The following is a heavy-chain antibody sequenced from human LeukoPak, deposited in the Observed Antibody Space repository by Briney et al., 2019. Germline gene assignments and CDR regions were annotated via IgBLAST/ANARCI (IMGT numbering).Heavy chain of an antibody. D-gene: IGHD1-7*01. J-gene: IGHJ4*02. Sequence: PGGSLRLSCAASGFTVSSNYVSWVRQAPGKGLEWVSVIYSGDGTYYADSVKGRFTISRDNSKNTLYLQMNSLRAEDTAVYYCARGKWNYPFDYWGQGTLVTVSS. V-gene: IGHV3-53*01. CDR2: IYSGDGT. CDR3: ARGKWNYPFDY. CDR1: GFTVSSNY.